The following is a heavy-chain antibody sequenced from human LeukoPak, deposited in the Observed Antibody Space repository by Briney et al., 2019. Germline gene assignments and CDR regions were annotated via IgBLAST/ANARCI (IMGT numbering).Heavy chain of an antibody. V-gene: IGHV3-30-3*01. CDR1: GFTFSNFA. CDR2: ISYDGDNE. D-gene: IGHD3-16*01. CDR3: ARVRGGRSWYYYGMDV. J-gene: IGHJ6*02. Sequence: GGFLRLSCAASGFTFSNFAMHWVRQAPGKGLEWVAVISYDGDNEYYADSVKGQFTISRDNSKDRLYLQMNSLRPEDTAMYYCARVRGGRSWYYYGMDVWGRGTTVTVSS.